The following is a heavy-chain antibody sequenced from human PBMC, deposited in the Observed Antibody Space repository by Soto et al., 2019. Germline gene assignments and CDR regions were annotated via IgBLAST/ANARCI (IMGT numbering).Heavy chain of an antibody. Sequence: QVQLVESGGGVVQPGRSLRLSCAASGFTFSSYGMHWVRQAPGKGLEWVAVIWYDGSNKYYADSVKGRFTISRDNSKNTLCLQMSSLRAEDTAVYYCARDFHVWGSYRYDAFDIWGQGTMVTVSS. CDR2: IWYDGSNK. CDR3: ARDFHVWGSYRYDAFDI. D-gene: IGHD3-16*02. J-gene: IGHJ3*02. CDR1: GFTFSSYG. V-gene: IGHV3-33*01.